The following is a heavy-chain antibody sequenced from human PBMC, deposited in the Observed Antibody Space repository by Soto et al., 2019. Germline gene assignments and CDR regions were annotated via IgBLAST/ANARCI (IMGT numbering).Heavy chain of an antibody. V-gene: IGHV4-59*01. CDR1: GGSISSYY. Sequence: SETLSLTCTVSGGSISSYYWSWIRQPPGKGLECIGYIYYSGSTNYNPSPKSRVTISVDTSKNQFSLKLSSVTAADTAVYYCARFYSNTGYFDYWGQGTLVTVSS. J-gene: IGHJ4*02. CDR2: IYYSGST. CDR3: ARFYSNTGYFDY. D-gene: IGHD4-4*01.